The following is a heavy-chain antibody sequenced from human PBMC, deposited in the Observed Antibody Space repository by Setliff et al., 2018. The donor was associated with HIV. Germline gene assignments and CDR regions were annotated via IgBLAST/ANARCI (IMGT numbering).Heavy chain of an antibody. J-gene: IGHJ4*02. D-gene: IGHD1-26*01. CDR3: ARDRRDDYYLTAYFDS. CDR2: IKHGGSA. CDR1: GGSFSGFY. V-gene: IGHV4-34*01. Sequence: PSETLSLTCAVYGGSFSGFYWTWIRQPPGKGLEWIGEIKHGGSANYNPSLKSRVTISVDGSTNQFSLKLTSVTATDTAVYYCARDRRDDYYLTAYFDSLGQGTLVTVSS.